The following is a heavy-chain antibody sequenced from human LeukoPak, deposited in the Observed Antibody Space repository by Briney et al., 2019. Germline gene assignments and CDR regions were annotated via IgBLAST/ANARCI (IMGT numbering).Heavy chain of an antibody. J-gene: IGHJ4*02. CDR3: ARDRGITIFGVVIPPYYFDY. D-gene: IGHD3-3*01. CDR2: INPNSGGT. Sequence: VASVTVSCKASGYTFTGYYMHWVRQAPGQGLEWMGWINPNSGGTNYAQKFQGRVTMTRDTSISTAYMELSRLRSDDTAVYYCARDRGITIFGVVIPPYYFDYWGQGTLVTVSS. CDR1: GYTFTGYY. V-gene: IGHV1-2*02.